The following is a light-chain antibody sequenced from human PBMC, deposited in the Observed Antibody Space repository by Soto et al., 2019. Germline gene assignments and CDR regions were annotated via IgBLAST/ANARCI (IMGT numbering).Light chain of an antibody. J-gene: IGLJ3*02. CDR3: QSYDSSLSGWV. CDR1: SSNIGAHFD. CDR2: GNT. V-gene: IGLV1-40*01. Sequence: QSVLTQPPSVSGAPGQRVTISCTGSSSNIGAHFDVHLYHQLPGRAPKLLIYGNTNRPSGVPDRFSASKSGTSASLAITGLQAEDEADYYCQSYDSSLSGWVFGGGTQLTVL.